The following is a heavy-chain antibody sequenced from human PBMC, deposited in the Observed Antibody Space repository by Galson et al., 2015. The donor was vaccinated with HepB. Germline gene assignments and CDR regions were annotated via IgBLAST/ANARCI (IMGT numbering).Heavy chain of an antibody. V-gene: IGHV5-51*01. CDR2: IYPGDSDT. J-gene: IGHJ3*02. Sequence: QSGAEVKKPGESLKISCKGSGYSFTSYWIGWVRQMPGKGLEWMGIIYPGDSDTRYSPSFQGQVTISADKSISTAYLQWSSLKASDTAMYYCARPSGPYCGGDCYWTKTSDAFDIWGQGTMVTVSS. D-gene: IGHD2-21*02. CDR3: ARPSGPYCGGDCYWTKTSDAFDI. CDR1: GYSFTSYW.